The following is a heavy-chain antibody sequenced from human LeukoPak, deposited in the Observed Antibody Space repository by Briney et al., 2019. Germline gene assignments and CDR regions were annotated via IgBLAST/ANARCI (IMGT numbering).Heavy chain of an antibody. J-gene: IGHJ5*02. CDR2: IYTSGST. D-gene: IGHD6-13*01. CDR3: ALTSSSWFWFDP. Sequence: SETLSLTCTVSGGSISSGSYYWSWIRQPAGKGLEWLGRIYTSGSTNYNPSLKSRVTISVDTSKNQFSLKLSSVTAADTAVYYCALTSSSWFWFDPWGQGTLVTVSS. CDR1: GGSISSGSYY. V-gene: IGHV4-61*02.